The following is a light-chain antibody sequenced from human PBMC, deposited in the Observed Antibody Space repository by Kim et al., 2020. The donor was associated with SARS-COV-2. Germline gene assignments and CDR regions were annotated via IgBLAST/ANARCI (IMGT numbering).Light chain of an antibody. CDR1: QSINSH. CDR3: QQSYSAPRT. J-gene: IGKJ1*01. V-gene: IGKV1-39*01. CDR2: AAS. Sequence: DLQMTQSPSSLSASIGDRVTITCRASQSINSHLNWYQQKPGKVPKLLIYAASTLQSGVPSRFSGSGSGTDFTLTISSLQPEDFATYYCQQSYSAPRTFGQGTKVDIK.